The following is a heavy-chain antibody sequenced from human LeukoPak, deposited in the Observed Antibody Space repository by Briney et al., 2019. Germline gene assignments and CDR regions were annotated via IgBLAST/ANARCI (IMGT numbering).Heavy chain of an antibody. D-gene: IGHD3-10*01. Sequence: GESLKISCKGSGYIFTSYWIAWVRQMPGKGLEWMGIIYPGDSDTRYSPSFQGQVTISADKSITTAYLQWNSLKASDTAIYYCARRAYGSGAVNWFDPRGQGTLVTVSS. CDR2: IYPGDSDT. CDR1: GYIFTSYW. CDR3: ARRAYGSGAVNWFDP. V-gene: IGHV5-51*01. J-gene: IGHJ5*02.